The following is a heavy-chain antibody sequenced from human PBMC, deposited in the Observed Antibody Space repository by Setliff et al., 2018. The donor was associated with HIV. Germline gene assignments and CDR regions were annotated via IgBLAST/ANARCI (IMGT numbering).Heavy chain of an antibody. CDR3: ARDVAPADRGREFAFYMDV. D-gene: IGHD3-10*01. J-gene: IGHJ6*03. V-gene: IGHV5-10-1*01. Sequence: PGESLKISCEGSGYSFISHWISWVRQMPGRGLEWMGRIDPSDSFTKYSPSFEGHVTIPTDKSIRNVYLEWRSLKASDTAIYYCARDVAPADRGREFAFYMDVWGKGTSVIVSS. CDR1: GYSFISHW. CDR2: IDPSDSFT.